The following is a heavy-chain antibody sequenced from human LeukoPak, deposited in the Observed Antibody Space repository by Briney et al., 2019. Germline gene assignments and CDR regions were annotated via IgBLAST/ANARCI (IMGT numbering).Heavy chain of an antibody. CDR3: ARLGELSLILDY. Sequence: PSETLSLTCTVSCGSISSSSYYWGWIRQPPGKGLEWIGSIYYSGSTYYNPSLKSRVTISVDTSKNQFSLKLSSVTAADTAVYYCARLGELSLILDYWGQGTLVTVSS. CDR2: IYYSGST. V-gene: IGHV4-39*01. D-gene: IGHD3-16*02. CDR1: CGSISSSSYY. J-gene: IGHJ4*02.